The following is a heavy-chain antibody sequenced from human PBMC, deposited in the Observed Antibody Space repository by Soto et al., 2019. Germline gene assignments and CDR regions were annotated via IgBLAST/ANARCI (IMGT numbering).Heavy chain of an antibody. J-gene: IGHJ4*02. D-gene: IGHD5-12*01. V-gene: IGHV4-30-4*01. CDR2: IYYSGST. CDR3: ARATWQYYFDY. Sequence: SETLSLTCTVSGGSISSGDYYWSWIRQPPGKGLEWIGYIYYSGSTYCNPSLKSRVTISVDTSKNQFSLKLSSVTAADTAVYYCARATWQYYFDYWGQGTLVTVSS. CDR1: GGSISSGDYY.